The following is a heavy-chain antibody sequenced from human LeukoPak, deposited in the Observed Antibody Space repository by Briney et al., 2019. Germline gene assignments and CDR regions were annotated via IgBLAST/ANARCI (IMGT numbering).Heavy chain of an antibody. V-gene: IGHV3-23*01. Sequence: GGSLRLSCTASGFTFSSYAMSWVRQAPGKGLKWVSSISGREGSTYYADSVKGRFTISRDNSKTTVYLQMNSLRAEDTAVYYCAKAGSGSYPPDYWGQGTLVTVSS. J-gene: IGHJ4*02. D-gene: IGHD3-10*01. CDR2: ISGREGST. CDR3: AKAGSGSYPPDY. CDR1: GFTFSSYA.